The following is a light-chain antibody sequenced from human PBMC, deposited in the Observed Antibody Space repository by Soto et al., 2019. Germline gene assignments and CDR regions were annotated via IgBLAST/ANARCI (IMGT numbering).Light chain of an antibody. CDR1: QSISSY. J-gene: IGKJ4*01. CDR2: ATS. V-gene: IGKV1-39*01. CDR3: QQTYSGVS. Sequence: DIQMTQSPSSLSASVGDRVTITCRASQSISSYLNWYQQKPGKAPKLLIYATSSLQSGVPSRFSGSGSGTDFTLTISSLQPEDFTAYYCQQTYSGVSFGGGTKVEFK.